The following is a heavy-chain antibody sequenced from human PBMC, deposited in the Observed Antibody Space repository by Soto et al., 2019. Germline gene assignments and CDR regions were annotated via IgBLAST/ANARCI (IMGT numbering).Heavy chain of an antibody. CDR2: IWYDGTSK. CDR1: CFTCRNHA. V-gene: IGHV3-33*08. D-gene: IGHD6-6*01. J-gene: IGHJ4*02. Sequence: QVPLVESGGGVVQPGRSLRLSCAASCFTCRNHAIDWVRQAPGKGLEWVGLIWYDGTSKYYADSVKGRFPISRDNSKNKLYLEMNGLRVEDTAIYYCARDHGVVIIKDHCGQGTLVPVYS. CDR3: ARDHGVVIIKDH.